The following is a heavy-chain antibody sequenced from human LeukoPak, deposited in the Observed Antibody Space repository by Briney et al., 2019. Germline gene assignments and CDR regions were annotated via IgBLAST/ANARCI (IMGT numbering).Heavy chain of an antibody. CDR2: ISGSGGST. CDR1: GFTFSSYA. CDR3: AKLQSDGLRTYYGMDV. Sequence: GGSLRLSCAASGFTFSSYATSWVRQAPGKGLEWVSAISGSGGSTYYADSVKGRFTISRDNSKNTLYLQMNSLRAEDTAVYYCAKLQSDGLRTYYGMDVWGQGTTVTVSS. D-gene: IGHD4-17*01. V-gene: IGHV3-23*01. J-gene: IGHJ6*02.